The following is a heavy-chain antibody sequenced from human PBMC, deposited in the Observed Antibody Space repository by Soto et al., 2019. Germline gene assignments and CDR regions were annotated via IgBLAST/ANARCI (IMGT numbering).Heavy chain of an antibody. V-gene: IGHV3-74*01. CDR2: ISDYGRI. D-gene: IGHD1-1*01. CDR1: GFTFGIYW. Sequence: GGSLRLSCAASGFTFGIYWMHWVRQAPGKGLVWVSRISDYGRINYADSVKDRFIISRDDARSELYLQLNDLRVEDTATYYCARGGLEPFDHWGQGALVTVSS. J-gene: IGHJ4*02. CDR3: ARGGLEPFDH.